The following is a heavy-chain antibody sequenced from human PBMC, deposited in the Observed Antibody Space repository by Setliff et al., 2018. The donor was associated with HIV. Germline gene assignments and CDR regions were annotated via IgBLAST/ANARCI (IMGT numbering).Heavy chain of an antibody. Sequence: PSETLSLTCTVSGGSISSYYWSWIRQPAGKGLEWIGRIFSSGRTSYNSSLKSRVTMSVDTSKNQSSLRLTSVTAADTAVYYCARDPVITMMVGPKFYFDYWGQGILVTVSS. V-gene: IGHV4-4*07. CDR3: ARDPVITMMVGPKFYFDY. CDR2: IFSSGRT. CDR1: GGSISSYY. D-gene: IGHD3-22*01. J-gene: IGHJ4*02.